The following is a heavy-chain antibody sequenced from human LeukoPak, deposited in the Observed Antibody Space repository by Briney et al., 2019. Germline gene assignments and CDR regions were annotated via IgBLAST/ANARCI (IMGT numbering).Heavy chain of an antibody. V-gene: IGHV3-21*01. Sequence: PGGSLRLSCAASGFTFSSYSMNWVRQAPGKGLEWVSSISSSSSYIYYADSVKGRFTISRDNVKNSLYLQMNSLRAEDTAVYYCARGADDFWSGDLKDDAFDIWGQGTMVAVSS. CDR3: ARGADDFWSGDLKDDAFDI. J-gene: IGHJ3*02. CDR2: ISSSSSYI. CDR1: GFTFSSYS. D-gene: IGHD3-3*01.